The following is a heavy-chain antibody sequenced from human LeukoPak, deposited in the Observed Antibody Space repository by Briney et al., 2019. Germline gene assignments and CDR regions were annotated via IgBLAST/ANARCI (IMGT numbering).Heavy chain of an antibody. Sequence: GGSLRLXCAASGFTFSSYWMSWVRQAPGKGLEWVANIKQDGSEKYYVDSVKGRFTISRDNAKNSLYLQMNSLRAEDTAVYYCARDYRVWGSYRLGDYWGQGTLVTVSS. CDR3: ARDYRVWGSYRLGDY. V-gene: IGHV3-7*01. D-gene: IGHD3-16*02. CDR1: GFTFSSYW. J-gene: IGHJ4*02. CDR2: IKQDGSEK.